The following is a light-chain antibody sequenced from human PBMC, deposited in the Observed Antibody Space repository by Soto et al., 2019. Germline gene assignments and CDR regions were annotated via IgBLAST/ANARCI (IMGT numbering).Light chain of an antibody. Sequence: EIVMTQSPATLSVSPGERATLSCRASQSVSSNLAWYQQKPGQAPRLLIYGASTRATGIPAKFSGSESGTVFTLTICSLQSEDFAVYYRQQYHNWPLTFGGGTKVEIK. J-gene: IGKJ4*01. V-gene: IGKV3-15*01. CDR3: QQYHNWPLT. CDR1: QSVSSN. CDR2: GAS.